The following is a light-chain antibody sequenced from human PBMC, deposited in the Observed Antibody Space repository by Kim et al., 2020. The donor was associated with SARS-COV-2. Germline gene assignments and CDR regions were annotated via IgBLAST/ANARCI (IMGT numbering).Light chain of an antibody. V-gene: IGKV3-20*01. J-gene: IGKJ4*01. CDR1: QSVSSSY. Sequence: SPWQRATLSCRASQSVSSSYLAWYQQKPGQAPRLRIYGASSRATGIPDRFSGSGSGTDFTLIISRLEPEDFAVYYCQQYGSSPLTFGGGTKVDIK. CDR2: GAS. CDR3: QQYGSSPLT.